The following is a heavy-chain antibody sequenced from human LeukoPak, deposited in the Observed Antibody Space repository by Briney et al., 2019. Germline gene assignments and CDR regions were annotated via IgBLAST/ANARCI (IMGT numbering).Heavy chain of an antibody. J-gene: IGHJ4*02. Sequence: GGSLRLSCAASGFTFSSYSMNWVRQAPGKGLEWVSSISSSSSYIYYADSVKGRFTISRDNAKNSLYLQMNSLRAEDTAVYYCARDHDFWSGYYYFDYWGQGTLVTVSS. CDR1: GFTFSSYS. D-gene: IGHD3-3*01. V-gene: IGHV3-21*01. CDR2: ISSSSSYI. CDR3: ARDHDFWSGYYYFDY.